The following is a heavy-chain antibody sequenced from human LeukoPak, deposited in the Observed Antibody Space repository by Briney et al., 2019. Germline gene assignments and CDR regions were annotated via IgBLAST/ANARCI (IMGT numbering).Heavy chain of an antibody. CDR2: ISYDGSNK. CDR3: ARFALKTPPTD. J-gene: IGHJ4*02. CDR1: GFTFSSYA. Sequence: GGSLRLSCAASGFTFSSYAMHWVRQAPGKGLEWVAVISYDGSNKYYADSVKGRFTISRDNAKNSLFLQMNSLRAEDTAVYYCARFALKTPPTDWGQGTLVTVSS. V-gene: IGHV3-30*04.